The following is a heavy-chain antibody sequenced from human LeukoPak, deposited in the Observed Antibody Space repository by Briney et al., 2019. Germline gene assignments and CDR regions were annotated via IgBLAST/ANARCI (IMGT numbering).Heavy chain of an antibody. D-gene: IGHD2-15*01. CDR1: GYIFTSYY. J-gene: IGHJ6*03. V-gene: IGHV1-46*01. CDR3: ARLGYCSGGSCYPWGYYYYYYYMDV. CDR2: ITPSGGSP. Sequence: ASVKVSCMASGYIFTSYYMHWVRQAPGQGLEWMGIITPSGGSPSYAQKFQGRVTMTRDMSTSTAYMELRSLRSDDTAVYYCARLGYCSGGSCYPWGYYYYYYYMDVWGKGTTVTVSS.